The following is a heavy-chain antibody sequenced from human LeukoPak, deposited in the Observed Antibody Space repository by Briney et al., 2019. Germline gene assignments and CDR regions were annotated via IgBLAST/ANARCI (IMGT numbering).Heavy chain of an antibody. CDR2: IYYIGST. CDR3: ARGGSGWFYPHY. V-gene: IGHV4-59*01. CDR1: GCSISNYY. Sequence: SETLSLTCTVAGCSISNYYWSWIRQPPGKGLQWIGCIYYIGSTNYNPSLKSRVTISVDTSKNQFSLKLRSVTAADTAVYYCARGGSGWFYPHYWGQGTLVTVSS. J-gene: IGHJ4*02. D-gene: IGHD6-19*01.